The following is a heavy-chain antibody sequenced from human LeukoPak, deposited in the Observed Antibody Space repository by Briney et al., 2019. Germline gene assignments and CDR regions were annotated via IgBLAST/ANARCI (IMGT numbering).Heavy chain of an antibody. J-gene: IGHJ4*02. Sequence: NASETLSLTCTVSGGSISSYYWSWIRQPPGKGLEWIGYIYYSGSTNYNPSLKSRVTISVDTSKNQFSLKLSSVTAADTAVYYCARGRKYTSGYRVTKLGSGYSDYWGQGTLVTVSS. CDR2: IYYSGST. CDR3: ARGRKYTSGYRVTKLGSGYSDY. V-gene: IGHV4-59*01. D-gene: IGHD5-18*01. CDR1: GGSISSYY.